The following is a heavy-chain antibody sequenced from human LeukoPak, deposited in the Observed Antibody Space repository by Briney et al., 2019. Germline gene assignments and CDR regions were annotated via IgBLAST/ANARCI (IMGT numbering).Heavy chain of an antibody. V-gene: IGHV3-23*01. CDR2: ISGSGGRT. J-gene: IGHJ4*02. D-gene: IGHD3-10*01. Sequence: GGSLRLSCAASGFTFGSYAMNWVRQAPGKGLEWVSTISGSGGRTYYADSVKGRFTISRDNSKNTLYMQMNSLRVEDTAVYYCARAGYYYGSGSYREDYWGQGTLVTVSS. CDR1: GFTFGSYA. CDR3: ARAGYYYGSGSYREDY.